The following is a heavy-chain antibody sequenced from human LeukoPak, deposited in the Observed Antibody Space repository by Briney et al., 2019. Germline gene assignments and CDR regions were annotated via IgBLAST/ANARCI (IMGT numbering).Heavy chain of an antibody. CDR2: MWYDGSNK. CDR3: ARDEVTTPRD. J-gene: IGHJ4*02. D-gene: IGHD4-17*01. V-gene: IGHV3-33*01. CDR1: GFTFSSYG. Sequence: PGRSLRLSCAASGFTFSSYGMHWVRQAPGKGLEWVAVMWYDGSNKYYADSVKGRFTIFRDNSKNTLYLQMHSLRAEDTAVYYCARDEVTTPRDWGQGTLVTVSS.